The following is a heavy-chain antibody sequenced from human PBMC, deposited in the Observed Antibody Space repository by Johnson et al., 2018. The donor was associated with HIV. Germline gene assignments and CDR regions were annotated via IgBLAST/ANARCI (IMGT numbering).Heavy chain of an antibody. CDR2: ISYDGSDK. Sequence: QVQLVESGGGVVQPGRSLRLSCAASGFTFSSYAIHWVRQAPAKGLQWVAVISYDGSDKYYADSVKGRVTISRDNPKNTVYLHMNNLRAEDTAVYYCAKDLAYNSRWTGAFDIWGQGTMVTVSS. J-gene: IGHJ3*02. CDR1: GFTFSSYA. CDR3: AKDLAYNSRWTGAFDI. V-gene: IGHV3-30*04. D-gene: IGHD6-13*01.